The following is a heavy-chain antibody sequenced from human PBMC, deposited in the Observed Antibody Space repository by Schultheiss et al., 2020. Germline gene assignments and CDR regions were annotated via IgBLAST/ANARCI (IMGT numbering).Heavy chain of an antibody. V-gene: IGHV3-48*01. D-gene: IGHD2-2*01. CDR3: AREYCSSTSCYHAFDI. CDR2: ISSSGSTI. Sequence: GGSLRLSCAASGFTFSSYAMNWVRQAPGKGLEWVSYISSSGSTIYYADSVKGRFTISRDNSKNTLYLQMNSLRAEDTAVYYCAREYCSSTSCYHAFDIWGQGTMVTVSS. CDR1: GFTFSSYA. J-gene: IGHJ3*02.